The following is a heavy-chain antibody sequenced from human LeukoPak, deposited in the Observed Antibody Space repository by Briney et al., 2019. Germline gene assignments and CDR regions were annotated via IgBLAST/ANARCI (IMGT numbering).Heavy chain of an antibody. Sequence: GGSLRLSCAASGFTFSSYSMNWVRQAPGKGLEWVSSISSSSSYIYYADSVKGRFTISRDNAKNSLYLQMNSLRAEDTAVYYCARELTHSGSSEGGAFDIWGQGTMVTVSS. D-gene: IGHD1-26*01. CDR3: ARELTHSGSSEGGAFDI. CDR2: ISSSSSYI. J-gene: IGHJ3*02. CDR1: GFTFSSYS. V-gene: IGHV3-21*01.